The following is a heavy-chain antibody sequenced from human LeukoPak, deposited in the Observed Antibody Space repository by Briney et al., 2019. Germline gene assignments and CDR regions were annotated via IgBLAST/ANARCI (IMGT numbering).Heavy chain of an antibody. J-gene: IGHJ2*01. Sequence: SETLSLTCAVYGGSFSGFYWTWIRQPPGKGLEWIGQINHNRNTHYNPSLKSQVTISVDTSKNQFSLKLSSVTAADTAVYYCARVPKYFDLWGRGTLVTVSS. CDR2: INHNRNT. CDR3: ARVPKYFDL. V-gene: IGHV4-34*01. D-gene: IGHD4/OR15-4a*01. CDR1: GGSFSGFY.